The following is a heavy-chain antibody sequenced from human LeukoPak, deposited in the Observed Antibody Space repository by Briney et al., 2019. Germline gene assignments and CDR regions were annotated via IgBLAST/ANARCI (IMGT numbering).Heavy chain of an antibody. Sequence: GASVKVSCKASGYTFTNYSMNWVRQAPGKGLEWVSSISSSSSYIYYADSVKGRFTISRDNAKNSLYLQMNSLRAEDTAVYYCARDTFDWLSNPLDYWGQGTLVTVSS. V-gene: IGHV3-21*01. J-gene: IGHJ4*02. CDR1: GYTFTNYS. CDR3: ARDTFDWLSNPLDY. D-gene: IGHD3-9*01. CDR2: ISSSSSYI.